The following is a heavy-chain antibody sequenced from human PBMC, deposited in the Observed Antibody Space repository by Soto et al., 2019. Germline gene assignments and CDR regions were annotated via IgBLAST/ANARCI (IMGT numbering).Heavy chain of an antibody. V-gene: IGHV3-15*01. D-gene: IGHD3-10*01. CDR3: ITDRFHSPVDN. J-gene: IGHJ4*02. Sequence: GGSLRLSCAASGFSFSGSWMSWVRQTPEKGLEWVGRIKSKSDGGTTDYAAPVKGRFTISRDDSENSLHLQMSSLKTEDTAVYYCITDRFHSPVDNWGQGALVTVSS. CDR1: GFSFSGSW. CDR2: IKSKSDGGTT.